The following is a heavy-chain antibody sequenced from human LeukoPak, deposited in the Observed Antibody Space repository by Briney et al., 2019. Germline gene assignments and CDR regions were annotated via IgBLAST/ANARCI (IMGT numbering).Heavy chain of an antibody. D-gene: IGHD3-9*01. CDR3: ARSTSSEYDIYHFDY. V-gene: IGHV3-21*01. Sequence: KTGGSLRLSCAASGFTFSSYSMNWVRQAPGKGLEWVSSISSSSSYIYYADSVKGRFTISRDNAKNSLYLQMNSLRGEDTAVYYCARSTSSEYDIYHFDYWGQGTLVTVSS. CDR1: GFTFSSYS. J-gene: IGHJ4*02. CDR2: ISSSSSYI.